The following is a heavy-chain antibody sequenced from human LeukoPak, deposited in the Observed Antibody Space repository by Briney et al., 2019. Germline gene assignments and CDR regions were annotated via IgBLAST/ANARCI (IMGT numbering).Heavy chain of an antibody. V-gene: IGHV4-34*01. J-gene: IGHJ4*02. D-gene: IGHD6-13*01. Sequence: SETLSHTCAVYGGSFSDYYYTWIRQPPGKGLEWIGEINHSGSTNYNPSLKSRVTISVDTSKNQFSLKLSSVTAADTAVYYCASGVAAPALGWGQGTLVTVSS. CDR3: ASGVAAPALG. CDR2: INHSGST. CDR1: GGSFSDYY.